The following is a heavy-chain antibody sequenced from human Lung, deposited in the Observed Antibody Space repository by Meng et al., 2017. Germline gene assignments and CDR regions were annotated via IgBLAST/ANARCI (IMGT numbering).Heavy chain of an antibody. J-gene: IGHJ4*02. Sequence: QVQLQQWGAGLLKPSDTLALTYVFSCWSFSYYYWSWIRQPPGKGLEWIGEINHSGSNNYNPSLESRATISVDTSQNNLSLKLSSATAADPAVYYCARGPTTMAHDFDYWGQGTLVTVSS. CDR3: ARGPTTMAHDFDY. CDR2: INHSGSN. CDR1: CWSFSYYY. D-gene: IGHD4-11*01. V-gene: IGHV4-34*01.